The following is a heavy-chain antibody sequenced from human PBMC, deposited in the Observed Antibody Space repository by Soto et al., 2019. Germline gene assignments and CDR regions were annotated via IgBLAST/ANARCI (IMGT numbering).Heavy chain of an antibody. CDR3: AIRASYYDSSGYFDY. V-gene: IGHV4-59*12. J-gene: IGHJ4*02. CDR1: GGSISSYY. CDR2: IYYSGST. D-gene: IGHD3-22*01. Sequence: SETLSLTCTVSGGSISSYYWSWIRQPPRKGLEWIGYIYYSGSTSYADSVKGRFTISRDNAKNTLYLQMNSLRAEDTAVYYCAIRASYYDSSGYFDYWGQGTLVTVSS.